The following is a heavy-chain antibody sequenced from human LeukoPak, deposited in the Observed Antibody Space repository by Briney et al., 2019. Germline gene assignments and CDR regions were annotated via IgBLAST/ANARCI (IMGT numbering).Heavy chain of an antibody. J-gene: IGHJ4*03. D-gene: IGHD6-6*01. Sequence: ASLKVSCKASGYTFTGYYMHWVRQAPGQGLEWMGWINPNSGGTNYAQKFQGRVTMTRDTSISAAYMELSRLRSDDTAVYYCARDREQLVLSLPDYWGQGTTVTVSS. CDR1: GYTFTGYY. V-gene: IGHV1-2*02. CDR3: ARDREQLVLSLPDY. CDR2: INPNSGGT.